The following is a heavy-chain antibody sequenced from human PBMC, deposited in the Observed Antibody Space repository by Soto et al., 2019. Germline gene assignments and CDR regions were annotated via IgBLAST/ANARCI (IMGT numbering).Heavy chain of an antibody. V-gene: IGHV3-21*06. Sequence: EVQLVESGGGLVKPGGSLRLSCAASGFTFTRFSMNWVRQAPGKGLEWVSSISSTTNYIYYGDSMKGRFTISRDNAKNSLYRKMTSLRAENTAVYYCAREPEDLPSTFDSWGQEPLVTVPS. CDR3: AREPEDLPSTFDS. CDR2: ISSTTNYI. CDR1: GFTFTRFS. J-gene: IGHJ4*02.